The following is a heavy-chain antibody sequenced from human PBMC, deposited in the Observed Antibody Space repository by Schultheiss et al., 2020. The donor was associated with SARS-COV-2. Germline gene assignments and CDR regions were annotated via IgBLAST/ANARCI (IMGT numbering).Heavy chain of an antibody. CDR3: ARTRVYGDYGWFDP. J-gene: IGHJ5*02. V-gene: IGHV1-2*04. CDR1: GYTFTSYG. CDR2: INPNSGGT. Sequence: ASVKVSCKASGYTFTSYGISWVRQAPGQGLEWMGWINPNSGGTNYAQKFQGWVTMTRDTSISTAYMELRSLRSDDTAVYYCARTRVYGDYGWFDPWGQGTLVTVSS. D-gene: IGHD4-17*01.